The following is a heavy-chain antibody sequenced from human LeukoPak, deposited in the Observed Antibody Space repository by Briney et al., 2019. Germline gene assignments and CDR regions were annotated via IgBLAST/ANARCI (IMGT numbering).Heavy chain of an antibody. J-gene: IGHJ6*02. Sequence: GGSLRLSCAASGFTFDDYAMHWVRQAPGKGLEWVSYISSSSSTIYYADSVKGRFTISRDNAKNSLYLQMNSLRAEDTAVYYCARRPRLFSGSYSGYYGMDVWGQGTTVTVSS. V-gene: IGHV3-48*04. CDR1: GFTFDDYA. D-gene: IGHD1-26*01. CDR3: ARRPRLFSGSYSGYYGMDV. CDR2: ISSSSSTI.